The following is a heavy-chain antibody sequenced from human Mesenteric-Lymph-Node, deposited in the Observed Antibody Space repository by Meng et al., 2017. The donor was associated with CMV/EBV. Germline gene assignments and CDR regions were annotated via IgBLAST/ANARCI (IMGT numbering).Heavy chain of an antibody. Sequence: GESLKISCTTSGFTFSSYGIHWVRQAPGKGLEWVSFMRYDGSNEYYADSVKGRFTISRDNSKNTLYLQMNSLRAEDTAVYYCARAAIRGYYYYGMDVWGQGTTVTVSS. CDR1: GFTFSSYG. CDR3: ARAAIRGYYYYGMDV. CDR2: MRYDGSNE. J-gene: IGHJ6*02. V-gene: IGHV3-30*02.